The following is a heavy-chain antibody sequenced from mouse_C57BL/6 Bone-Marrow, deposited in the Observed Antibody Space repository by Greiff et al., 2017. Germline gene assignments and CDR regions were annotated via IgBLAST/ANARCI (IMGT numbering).Heavy chain of an antibody. V-gene: IGHV1-81*01. CDR2: IYPRSGNT. Sequence: QVHVKQSGAELARPGASVKLSCKASGYTFTSYGISWVKQRTGQGLEWIGEIYPRSGNTYYNEKFKGKATLTADKSSSTAYMELRSLTSEDSAVYFCARQEVGGYDLVSPYYFDYWGQGTTLTVSS. D-gene: IGHD1-3*01. CDR1: GYTFTSYG. J-gene: IGHJ2*01. CDR3: ARQEVGGYDLVSPYYFDY.